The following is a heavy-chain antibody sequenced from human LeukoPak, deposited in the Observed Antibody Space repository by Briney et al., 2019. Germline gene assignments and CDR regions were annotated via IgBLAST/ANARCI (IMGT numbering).Heavy chain of an antibody. CDR2: IYYSGST. D-gene: IGHD1-1*01. J-gene: IGHJ4*02. V-gene: IGHV4-59*08. CDR3: ARHSTASGYLNYFDY. CDR1: GSSISSYY. Sequence: SETLSLTCTVSGSSISSYYWSWIRQPPGKGLEWIGYIYYSGSTNYNPSLKNRVTISVDTSKNQFSLKLSSVTAAATAVYYCARHSTASGYLNYFDYWGQGTLVTVSS.